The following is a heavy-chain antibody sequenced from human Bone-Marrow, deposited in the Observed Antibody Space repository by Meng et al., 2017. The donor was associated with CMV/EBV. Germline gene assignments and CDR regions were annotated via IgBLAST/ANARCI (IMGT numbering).Heavy chain of an antibody. Sequence: GESLKISCAASGFTFSGSAMHWVRQASGKGLEWVGRIRSKANSYATAYAASVKGRFTISRDDSKNTAYLQMNSLKTEDTAVYYCTTGGRDGSGIDYWGQGTLVTVSS. CDR3: TTGGRDGSGIDY. J-gene: IGHJ4*02. CDR2: IRSKANSYAT. D-gene: IGHD3-10*01. CDR1: GFTFSGSA. V-gene: IGHV3-73*01.